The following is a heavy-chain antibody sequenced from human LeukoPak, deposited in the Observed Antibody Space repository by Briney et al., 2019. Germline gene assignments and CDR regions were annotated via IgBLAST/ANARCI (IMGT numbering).Heavy chain of an antibody. CDR2: IYHSGST. Sequence: PSETLSLTCTVSGYSISSGYYWGWIRQPPGKGLEWIGSIYHSGSTYYNPSLKSRVTISVDTSKNQFSLKLSSVTAADTAVYYCARYSSSASVDVWGKGTTVTVSS. D-gene: IGHD6-6*01. J-gene: IGHJ6*04. V-gene: IGHV4-38-2*02. CDR3: ARYSSSASVDV. CDR1: GYSISSGYY.